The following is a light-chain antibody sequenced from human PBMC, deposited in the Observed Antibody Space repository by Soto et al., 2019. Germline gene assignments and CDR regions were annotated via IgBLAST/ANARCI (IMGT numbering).Light chain of an antibody. CDR2: SNT. CDR3: ATWNDGVFV. V-gene: IGLV1-44*01. Sequence: QSVLTQSPSASGTPGQRVTISCSGSTSSIGRSTVSWYQQFPGAAPKLLIYSNTQRPLGVPVRFSASKSDTSASLAISGLQSEDEADYYCATWNDGVFVSGIGTKLTVL. J-gene: IGLJ1*01. CDR1: TSSIGRST.